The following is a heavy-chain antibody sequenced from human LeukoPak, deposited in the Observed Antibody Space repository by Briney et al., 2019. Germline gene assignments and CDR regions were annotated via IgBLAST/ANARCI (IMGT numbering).Heavy chain of an antibody. CDR1: GFTFSDAY. J-gene: IGHJ4*02. CDR2: IKKKADGATP. V-gene: IGHV3-15*01. D-gene: IGHD3-22*01. CDR3: TTVNPVTSSGYYY. Sequence: GGSLRLSCAASGFTFSDAYMHWVRQAPGMGLEWVGRIKKKADGATPDYAAAVKGRFTISRDDSKNTVYLQMNSLKTEDTAVYYCTTVNPVTSSGYYYWGQGTLVTVSS.